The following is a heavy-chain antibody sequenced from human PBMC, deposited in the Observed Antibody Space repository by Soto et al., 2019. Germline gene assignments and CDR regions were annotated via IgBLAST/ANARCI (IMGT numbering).Heavy chain of an antibody. Sequence: QVQLVQSGAEVKKPGASVKVSCKASGYTFTSYYMHWVRQAPGQGLEWMGIINPSGGSTSYAQKFQGRVPMTRDTSTSTVYMELSSLRSEDTAVYYCAREGGKRGFDYWGQGTLVTVSS. J-gene: IGHJ4*02. CDR3: AREGGKRGFDY. CDR2: INPSGGST. D-gene: IGHD3-16*01. CDR1: GYTFTSYY. V-gene: IGHV1-46*01.